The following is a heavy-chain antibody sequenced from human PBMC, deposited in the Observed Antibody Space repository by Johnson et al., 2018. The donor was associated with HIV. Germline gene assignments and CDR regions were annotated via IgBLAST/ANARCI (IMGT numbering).Heavy chain of an antibody. CDR2: IWYDGSNK. V-gene: IGHV3-33*01. D-gene: IGHD6-19*01. CDR1: GFTFSSYG. J-gene: IGHJ3*02. Sequence: QVQLVESGGGVVQPGRSLRLSCAASGFTFSSYGMHWVRQAPGKGLEWVAVIWYDGSNKYYADSVKGRFTISRDNSKNTLYLQMHSLSPEDTAVYGCARDRPSGWPDAFDIWGQGTMVTVSS. CDR3: ARDRPSGWPDAFDI.